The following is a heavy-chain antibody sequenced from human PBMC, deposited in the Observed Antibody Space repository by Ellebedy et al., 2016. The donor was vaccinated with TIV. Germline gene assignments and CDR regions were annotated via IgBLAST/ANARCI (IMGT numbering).Heavy chain of an antibody. CDR3: ARGLEDSSGYAAYYYGMDV. V-gene: IGHV3-7*01. D-gene: IGHD3-22*01. CDR1: GFTFSSYW. CDR2: IKQDGSEK. Sequence: GGSLRLXXAASGFTFSSYWMSWVRQAPGKGLEWVANIKQDGSEKYYVDSVKGRFTISRDNAKNSLYLQMNSLRAEDTAVYYCARGLEDSSGYAAYYYGMDVWGQGTTVTVSS. J-gene: IGHJ6*02.